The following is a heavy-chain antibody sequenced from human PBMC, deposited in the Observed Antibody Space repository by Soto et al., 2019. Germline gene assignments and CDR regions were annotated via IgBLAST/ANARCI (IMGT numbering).Heavy chain of an antibody. CDR3: ARESHDILTGPPWVWYFDL. CDR1: GGSFSGYS. Sequence: VQLQQWGAGPLRPLETLSLPCGVSGGSFSGYSWAWIRPSPGKGLEWIGEINDRGSINYNPSLKSRVSISVDTSKNHYSLNLRSVTAADTAVYYCARESHDILTGPPWVWYFDLWGRGTLVTVSS. D-gene: IGHD3-9*01. J-gene: IGHJ2*01. V-gene: IGHV4-34*01. CDR2: INDRGSI.